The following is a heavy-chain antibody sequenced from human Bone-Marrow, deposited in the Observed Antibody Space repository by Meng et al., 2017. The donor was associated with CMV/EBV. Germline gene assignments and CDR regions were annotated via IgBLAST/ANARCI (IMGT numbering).Heavy chain of an antibody. Sequence: GSLRLSCAVYGGSFSGYYWSWIRQPPGKGLEWIGEINHSGSTNYNPSLKSRVTISVDTSKNQFSLKLSSVTAADTAVYYCARESKVGANLDWGQGTLVPVSS. CDR3: ARESKVGANLD. J-gene: IGHJ4*02. CDR2: INHSGST. D-gene: IGHD1-26*01. CDR1: GGSFSGYY. V-gene: IGHV4-34*01.